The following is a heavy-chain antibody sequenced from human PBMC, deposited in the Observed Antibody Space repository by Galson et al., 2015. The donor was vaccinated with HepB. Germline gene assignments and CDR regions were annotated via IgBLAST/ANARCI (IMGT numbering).Heavy chain of an antibody. CDR1: GFTFSSYG. CDR2: ISYDGSNK. Sequence: SLRLSCAASGFTFSSYGMHWVRQAPGKGLEWVAVISYDGSNKYYADSVKGRFTISRDNSKNTLYLQMNSLRAEDTAVYYCAKGARVTAIPLHDAFDIWGQGTMVTVSS. D-gene: IGHD2-21*02. J-gene: IGHJ3*02. V-gene: IGHV3-30*18. CDR3: AKGARVTAIPLHDAFDI.